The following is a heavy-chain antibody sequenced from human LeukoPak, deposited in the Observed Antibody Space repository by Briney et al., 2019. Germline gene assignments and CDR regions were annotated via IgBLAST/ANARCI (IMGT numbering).Heavy chain of an antibody. V-gene: IGHV3-30-3*01. D-gene: IGHD3-22*01. CDR1: GFTFSNFA. Sequence: GRSLRLPCAASGFTFSNFAMHWVRQAPGKGLEWVAVITYDGSNKYYADSVKGRFTISRDNSKNTLYLQMYSLRAEDTAVYYCARDNSDYPFDAFDSWGQGTMVTVSS. CDR2: ITYDGSNK. CDR3: ARDNSDYPFDAFDS. J-gene: IGHJ3*02.